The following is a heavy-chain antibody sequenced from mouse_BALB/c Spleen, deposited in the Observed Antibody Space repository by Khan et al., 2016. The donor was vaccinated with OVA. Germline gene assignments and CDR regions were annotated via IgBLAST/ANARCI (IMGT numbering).Heavy chain of an antibody. D-gene: IGHD1-1*01. J-gene: IGHJ1*01. V-gene: IGHV2-9-2*01. CDR3: VSMANYYGSFYWYFDV. CDR1: GFSLTNYD. Sequence: VQLQESGPGLVAPSQSLSITCTVSGFSLTNYDISWIRQPPGKGLEWLGVIWTGGGTNYNSAFMSRLSISKDNSKSQVFLKLNSLQTDDTAIYYCVSMANYYGSFYWYFDVWGAGTTVTVSS. CDR2: IWTGGGT.